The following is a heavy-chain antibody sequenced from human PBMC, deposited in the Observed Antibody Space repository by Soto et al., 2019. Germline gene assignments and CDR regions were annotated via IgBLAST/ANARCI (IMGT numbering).Heavy chain of an antibody. D-gene: IGHD1-26*01. J-gene: IGHJ4*02. CDR1: GYSFTSSS. V-gene: IGHV1-46*01. CDR3: ARGRRTAIVGAARADY. CDR2: ISPISST. Sequence: QVELVQSGAEVKKPGASVKVSCKASGYSFTSSSMHWVRQAPGQGLEWVGIISPISSTTSAQKFPGRVTMTRDTSTSTVYMELTSLKSDDTAIYCSARGRRTAIVGAARADYWGQGTLVSVSS.